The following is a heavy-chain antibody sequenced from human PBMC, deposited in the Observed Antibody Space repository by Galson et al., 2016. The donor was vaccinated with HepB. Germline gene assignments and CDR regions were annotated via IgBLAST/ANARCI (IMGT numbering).Heavy chain of an antibody. CDR2: TYYRSAWLD. CDR1: GDSVSSNSAT. D-gene: IGHD3-3*01. V-gene: IGHV6-1*01. J-gene: IGHJ5*02. Sequence: CAISGDSVSSNSATWNWIRQSPSRGLEWLGRTYYRSAWLDDYAISVKSRISINPDTSKNRSSLHLSSVTPEDTAVYYCARDAQMLARITIFGVVIGGGAFDPWGQGTLVTVSS. CDR3: ARDAQMLARITIFGVVIGGGAFDP.